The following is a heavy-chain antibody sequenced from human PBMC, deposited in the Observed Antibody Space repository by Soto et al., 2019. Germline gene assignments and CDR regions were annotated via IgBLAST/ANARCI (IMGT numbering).Heavy chain of an antibody. CDR1: GGSFSSADYY. V-gene: IGHV4-30-4*01. CDR3: SRIPTLNSPAPFDS. Sequence: NPSETLSLTCTVSGGSFSSADYYWNWIRQPPGKGLEWIGHISYSGSTSYNPSLKSRVIISLDTSKNQFSLKLSSVTAADTAMYYCSRIPTLNSPAPFDSWGQGTLVTVSS. J-gene: IGHJ4*02. D-gene: IGHD1-26*01. CDR2: ISYSGST.